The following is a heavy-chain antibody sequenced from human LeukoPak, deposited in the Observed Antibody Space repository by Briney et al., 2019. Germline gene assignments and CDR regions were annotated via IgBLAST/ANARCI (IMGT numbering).Heavy chain of an antibody. J-gene: IGHJ4*02. CDR1: GFTFSSYE. CDR3: ASGPGELSSH. Sequence: QPGGSLRLSCAASGFTFSSYEMNWVRQAPGKGLEWVSYISSSGSTIYYADSVKGRFTISRDNAKNSLYLQMNSLRAEDTAVYYCASGPGELSSHWGQGTLVTVSS. CDR2: ISSSGSTI. V-gene: IGHV3-48*03. D-gene: IGHD3-16*02.